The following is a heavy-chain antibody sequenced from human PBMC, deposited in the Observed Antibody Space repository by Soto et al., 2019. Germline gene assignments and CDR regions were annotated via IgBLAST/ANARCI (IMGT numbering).Heavy chain of an antibody. CDR1: GFTFSSYG. V-gene: IGHV3-33*01. CDR3: ARDGFHPYGGGPNYGMDV. J-gene: IGHJ6*02. Sequence: PGGSLRLSCAASGFTFSSYGMHWVRQAPGKGLEWVAVIWYDGSNKYYADSVKGRFTISRDNSKNTLYLQMNSLRAEDTAVYYCARDGFHPYGGGPNYGMDVWGQGTTVTVSS. D-gene: IGHD3-16*01. CDR2: IWYDGSNK.